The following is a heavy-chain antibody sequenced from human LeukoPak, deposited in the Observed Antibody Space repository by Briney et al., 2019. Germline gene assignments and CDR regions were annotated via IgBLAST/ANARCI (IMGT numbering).Heavy chain of an antibody. D-gene: IGHD1-26*01. V-gene: IGHV3-21*01. CDR3: ARDKIGGSYTAY. CDR2: ISSSSSYI. J-gene: IGHJ4*02. Sequence: PGGSQRLSCAASGFTFSSYSMNWVRQAPGKGLEWVSSISSSSSYIYYADSVKGRFTISRDNAKNSLYLQMNSLRAEDTAVYYCARDKIGGSYTAYWGQGTLVTVSS. CDR1: GFTFSSYS.